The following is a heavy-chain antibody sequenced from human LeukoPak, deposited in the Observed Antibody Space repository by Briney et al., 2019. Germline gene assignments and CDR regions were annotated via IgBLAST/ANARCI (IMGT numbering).Heavy chain of an antibody. CDR1: GFTFSNYV. CDR3: ARGAEGGSSPYFDY. V-gene: IGHV3-23*01. D-gene: IGHD1-26*01. Sequence: GSLRLSCAASGFTFSNYVMSWVRQAPGKGLEWVSVISGSGVYSYYADSVKGRFTISRDNSKNTLYLQMSSLRVEDAAVYFCARGAEGGSSPYFDYWGQGTLVTVSS. J-gene: IGHJ4*02. CDR2: ISGSGVYS.